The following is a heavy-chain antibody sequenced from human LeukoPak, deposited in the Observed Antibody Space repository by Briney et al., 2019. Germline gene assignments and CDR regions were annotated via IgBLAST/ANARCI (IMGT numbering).Heavy chain of an antibody. V-gene: IGHV3-64*01. CDR3: ARGGHFDWLLNY. J-gene: IGHJ4*02. D-gene: IGHD3-9*01. CDR2: ISSNGGST. Sequence: GGSLRLSCAASGFTFSSYAMHWVRQAPGKGLEYVSAISSNGGSTYYANSVKGRFTISRDNPKNTLYLQMGSLRAEDMAVYYCARGGHFDWLLNYWGQGTLVTVSS. CDR1: GFTFSSYA.